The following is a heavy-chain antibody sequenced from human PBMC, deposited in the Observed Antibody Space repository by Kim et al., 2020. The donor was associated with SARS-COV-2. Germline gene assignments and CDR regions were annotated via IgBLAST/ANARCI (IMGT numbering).Heavy chain of an antibody. Sequence: GGSLRLSCAASGFTFSSYAMSWVRQAPGKGLEWVSAISGSGGSTYYADSVKGRFTISRDNSKNTLYLQMNSLRAEDTAVYYCAKDSYYYDSSGPTPVYYFDYWGQGTLVTVSS. CDR3: AKDSYYYDSSGPTPVYYFDY. CDR1: GFTFSSYA. V-gene: IGHV3-23*01. J-gene: IGHJ4*02. D-gene: IGHD3-22*01. CDR2: ISGSGGST.